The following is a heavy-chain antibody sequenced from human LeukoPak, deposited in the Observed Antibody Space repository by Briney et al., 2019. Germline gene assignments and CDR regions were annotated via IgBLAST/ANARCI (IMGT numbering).Heavy chain of an antibody. CDR3: AREDSGRVFDY. CDR1: GGTFISYA. D-gene: IGHD1-26*01. V-gene: IGHV1-69*05. CDR2: IIPIFGTA. Sequence: ASVKVSCKASGGTFISYAISWVRQAPGQGLEWMGRIIPIFGTANYAQKFQGRVTITTDESTSTAYMELSSLRSDDTAVYYCAREDSGRVFDYWGQGTLVTVSS. J-gene: IGHJ4*02.